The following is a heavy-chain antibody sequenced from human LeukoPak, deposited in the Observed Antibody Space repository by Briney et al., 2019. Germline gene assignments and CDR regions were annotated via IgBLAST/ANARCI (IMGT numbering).Heavy chain of an antibody. CDR3: AREGYTNGWYQWFDP. Sequence: SQTLSLTCVISGDSVSSNSVAWSWIRQSPSRGLEWLGRTYFKSKWYNHYAGSVKGRITINPDTSKNEFSQQLKSVTPEDAAVYYCAREGYTNGWYQWFDPWGQGTLVTVSS. CDR2: TYFKSKWYN. J-gene: IGHJ5*02. V-gene: IGHV6-1*01. CDR1: GDSVSSNSVA. D-gene: IGHD6-19*01.